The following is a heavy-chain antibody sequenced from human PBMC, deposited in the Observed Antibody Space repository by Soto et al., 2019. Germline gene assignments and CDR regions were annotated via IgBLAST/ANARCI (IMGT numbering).Heavy chain of an antibody. J-gene: IGHJ4*02. CDR3: VRDLRTTVISVDFDY. V-gene: IGHV3-48*01. D-gene: IGHD4-17*01. Sequence: EVQQVESGGGLVQPGGSLRLSCAASGFTFSSHSMNWVRQAPGKGLEWVSYISSISSTIYYADSVRGRFTISRDNAKNSLYLQMNSVRAEDTAVYYCVRDLRTTVISVDFDYWGQGALVTVSS. CDR2: ISSISSTI. CDR1: GFTFSSHS.